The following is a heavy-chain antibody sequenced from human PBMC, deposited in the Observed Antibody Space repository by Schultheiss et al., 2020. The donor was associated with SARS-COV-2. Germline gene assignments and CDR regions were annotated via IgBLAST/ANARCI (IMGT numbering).Heavy chain of an antibody. CDR1: GGSINSGGYY. J-gene: IGHJ4*02. CDR3: ARDSSGYLGG. CDR2: IYHSGST. Sequence: SQTLSLTCSVSGGSINSGGYYWSWIRQHPGKGLEWIGEIYHSGSTNYNPSLKSRVTISVDKSKNQFSLKLSSVTAADTAVYFCARDSSGYLGGWGQGTLVTVSS. V-gene: IGHV4-31*03. D-gene: IGHD3-22*01.